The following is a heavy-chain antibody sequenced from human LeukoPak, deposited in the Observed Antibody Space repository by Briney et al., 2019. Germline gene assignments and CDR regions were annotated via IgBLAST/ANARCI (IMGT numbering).Heavy chain of an antibody. CDR3: ARDLSYCSGGSCYSAVGMDV. Sequence: GGSLRLSCAASGFTFSDYYMSWIRQAPGKGLEWVSYISTSGNYIRDADSVKGRFTISRDNAKNSLFLRMRSLRVEDTAVYYCARDLSYCSGGSCYSAVGMDVWGQGTTVTVSS. D-gene: IGHD2-15*01. CDR1: GFTFSDYY. J-gene: IGHJ6*02. CDR2: ISTSGNYI. V-gene: IGHV3-11*05.